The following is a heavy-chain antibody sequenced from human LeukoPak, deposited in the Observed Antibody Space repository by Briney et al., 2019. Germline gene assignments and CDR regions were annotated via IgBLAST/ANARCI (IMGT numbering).Heavy chain of an antibody. CDR1: GGSFSGYY. Sequence: SETLSLTCAVYGGSFSGYYWSWIRQPPGKGLEWIGEINHSGSTNYNPSLKSRVTISVDTSKNQFSLKLSSVTAADTAVYYCARAVSGYWGQGTLVTVSS. CDR2: INHSGST. CDR3: ARAVSGY. D-gene: IGHD3-10*01. J-gene: IGHJ4*02. V-gene: IGHV4-34*01.